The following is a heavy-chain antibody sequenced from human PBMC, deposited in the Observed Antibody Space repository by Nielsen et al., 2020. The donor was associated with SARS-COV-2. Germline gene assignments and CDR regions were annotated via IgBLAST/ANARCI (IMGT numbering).Heavy chain of an antibody. Sequence: SETLSLTCAVYGGSFSAYCWTWVRQPPGKGLEWIGYSYYSGSTYYNPSLKSRVTISIDTSKNQLSLRVKSVTAADTAVYYCASSSSWYGWFDPWGQGTLVTVSS. CDR2: SYYSGST. V-gene: IGHV4-59*08. D-gene: IGHD6-13*01. J-gene: IGHJ5*02. CDR3: ASSSSWYGWFDP. CDR1: GGSFSAYC.